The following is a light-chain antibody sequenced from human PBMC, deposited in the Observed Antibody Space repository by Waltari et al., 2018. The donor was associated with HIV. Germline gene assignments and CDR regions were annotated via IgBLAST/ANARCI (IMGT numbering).Light chain of an antibody. Sequence: SYVLTQPPSVSVDPGETARITCGGTNIGSKSVQWYQQKPGQAPVLVIDDDNDRPSGIPERFSGSSSGNTATLTISRVEGGDEADYYCQVWDTTTDQWVFGGGTELAVL. V-gene: IGLV3-21*04. CDR2: DDN. CDR3: QVWDTTTDQWV. CDR1: NIGSKS. J-gene: IGLJ3*02.